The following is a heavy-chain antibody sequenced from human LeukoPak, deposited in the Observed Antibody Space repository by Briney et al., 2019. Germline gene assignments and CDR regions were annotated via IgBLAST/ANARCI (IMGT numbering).Heavy chain of an antibody. CDR3: ARVPGYSSSWYVGAFDI. Sequence: GSLRLSCAASGFTFSSYWMSWVRQAPGKGLEWVANIKQDGSEKYYVDSVKGRFTISRDNAKNSLYLQMNSLRSDDTAVYYCARVPGYSSSWYVGAFDIWGQGTMVTVSS. V-gene: IGHV3-7*03. D-gene: IGHD6-13*01. CDR2: IKQDGSEK. J-gene: IGHJ3*02. CDR1: GFTFSSYW.